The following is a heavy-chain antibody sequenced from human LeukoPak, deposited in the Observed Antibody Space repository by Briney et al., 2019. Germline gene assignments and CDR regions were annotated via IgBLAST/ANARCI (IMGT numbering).Heavy chain of an antibody. Sequence: SETLSLTCTVSGGSISSYYWSWIRQPPGKGLEWIGYIYYSGSTNYNPSLKSRVTISVDTSKNRFSLKLSSVTAADTAVYYCASTEPTYSSSWDDAFDIWGQGTMVTVSS. D-gene: IGHD6-13*01. J-gene: IGHJ3*02. CDR1: GGSISSYY. CDR2: IYYSGST. V-gene: IGHV4-59*01. CDR3: ASTEPTYSSSWDDAFDI.